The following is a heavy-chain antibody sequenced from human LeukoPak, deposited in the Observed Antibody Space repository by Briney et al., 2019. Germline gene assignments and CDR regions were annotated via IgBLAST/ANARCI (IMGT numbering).Heavy chain of an antibody. Sequence: GESLKISCKGSAYSFTSSWIGWVRQMPGKGLEWMGIIYPGDSDTRYSPSLQGQVTISADKSISTAYLQWSSLKASDTALYYCARHHFGETSFDYWGQGTLVTVSS. V-gene: IGHV5-51*01. CDR1: AYSFTSSW. D-gene: IGHD3-10*01. J-gene: IGHJ4*02. CDR2: IYPGDSDT. CDR3: ARHHFGETSFDY.